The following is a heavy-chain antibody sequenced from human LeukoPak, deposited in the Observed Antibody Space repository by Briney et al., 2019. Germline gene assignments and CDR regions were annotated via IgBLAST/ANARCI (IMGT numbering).Heavy chain of an antibody. Sequence: GGSLGLSCAASGFTFRSNSMSWVRQVPGKGLEWVSAITGTGENTYYADFVKGRFTISRDNSNNTLYLQMNSLRAEDTAVYYCAKIGGYFDYWGQGTLVTVSS. D-gene: IGHD3-10*01. CDR3: AKIGGYFDY. CDR1: GFTFRSNS. J-gene: IGHJ4*02. CDR2: ITGTGENT. V-gene: IGHV3-23*01.